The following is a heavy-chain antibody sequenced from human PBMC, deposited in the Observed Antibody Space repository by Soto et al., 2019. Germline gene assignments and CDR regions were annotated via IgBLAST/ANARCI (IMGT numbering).Heavy chain of an antibody. J-gene: IGHJ4*01. Sequence: QVQLVQSGAEVKKPVASVKVSCKASGYTFTNYGINWVRQAPGQGLEWLGWVSAYNGERRYAQRVQARVIMTTDTSTTTAYMELRSLRSDDTAVYYCSRGTSIPASCDYWGQGTLVTVSS. CDR2: VSAYNGER. CDR3: SRGTSIPASCDY. V-gene: IGHV1-18*01. CDR1: GYTFTNYG. D-gene: IGHD6-6*01.